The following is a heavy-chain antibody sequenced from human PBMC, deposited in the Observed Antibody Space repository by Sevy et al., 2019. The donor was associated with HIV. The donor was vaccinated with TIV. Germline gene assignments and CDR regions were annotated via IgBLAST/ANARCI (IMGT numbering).Heavy chain of an antibody. CDR1: GFTFSSYG. D-gene: IGHD5-12*01. V-gene: IGHV3-33*01. CDR3: ARDVGRATILDY. CDR2: IWYDGSNK. Sequence: GGSLRLSCAASGFTFSSYGMHWVRQAPGKGLEWVAVIWYDGSNKYYADSVKGRFTISRDNSKNTLYLQMNSLRAEDTAVYYCARDVGRATILDYWGQGTLVTVSS. J-gene: IGHJ4*02.